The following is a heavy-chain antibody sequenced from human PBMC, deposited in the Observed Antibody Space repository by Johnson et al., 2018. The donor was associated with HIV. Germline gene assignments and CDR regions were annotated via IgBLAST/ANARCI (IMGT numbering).Heavy chain of an antibody. CDR2: ISYDGSNK. CDR1: GFTFSSYA. D-gene: IGHD3-22*01. V-gene: IGHV3-30*04. Sequence: QVHLVESGGGVVQPGRSLRLSCAASGFTFSSYAMHWVRQAPGKGLEWVAVISYDGSNKYYADSVKGRFTISRDNSKNTLYLQMNSLRAEDTAVYYCARSRAAYYYDSSGYYSAFDIWGQGTMVTVSS. CDR3: ARSRAAYYYDSSGYYSAFDI. J-gene: IGHJ3*02.